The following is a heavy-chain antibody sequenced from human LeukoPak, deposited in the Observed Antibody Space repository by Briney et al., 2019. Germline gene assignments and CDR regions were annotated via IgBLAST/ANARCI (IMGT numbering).Heavy chain of an antibody. Sequence: GGSLRLSCAASGFTFSSYAMSWVRQAPGKGLEWVSAISGSGGSTYYADSVEGRFTISRDNSKNTLYLQMNSLRAEDTAVYYCAKVMVRGVQTSHFDYWGQGTLVTVSS. J-gene: IGHJ4*02. CDR3: AKVMVRGVQTSHFDY. V-gene: IGHV3-23*01. CDR1: GFTFSSYA. D-gene: IGHD3-10*01. CDR2: ISGSGGST.